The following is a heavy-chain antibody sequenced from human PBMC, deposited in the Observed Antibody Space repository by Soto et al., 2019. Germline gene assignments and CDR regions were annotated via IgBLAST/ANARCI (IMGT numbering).Heavy chain of an antibody. D-gene: IGHD6-6*01. CDR2: ISIRGGDE. J-gene: IGHJ4*02. CDR3: AWGTIVARQHLDY. Sequence: QVQLVESGGGVVQPGKSLRLSCAASGFTFSSYAMHWARQAPGKGLEWVTVISIRGGDEYYAESVRGRFTISRDDSKNTLYLQMDSLRVEDTAVYYFAWGTIVARQHLDYWGQGTLVTVSS. CDR1: GFTFSSYA. V-gene: IGHV3-30*03.